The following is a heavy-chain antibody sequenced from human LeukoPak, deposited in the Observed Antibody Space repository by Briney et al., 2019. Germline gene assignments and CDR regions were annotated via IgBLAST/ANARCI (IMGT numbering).Heavy chain of an antibody. V-gene: IGHV3-48*03. D-gene: IGHD3-10*01. CDR3: ARDSGRHGFDY. J-gene: IGHJ4*02. CDR2: ISSSGSTI. CDR1: GFTFSSYE. Sequence: GGSLRLSCAASGFTFSSYEMNWVRQAPGKGLERVSYISSSGSTIYYADSVKGRFTISRDNAKNSLYLQMNSLRAEDTAVYYCARDSGRHGFDYWGQGTLVTVSS.